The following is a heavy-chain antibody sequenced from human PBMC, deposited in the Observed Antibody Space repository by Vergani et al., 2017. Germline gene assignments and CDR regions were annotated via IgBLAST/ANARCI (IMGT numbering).Heavy chain of an antibody. D-gene: IGHD6-6*01. J-gene: IGHJ4*02. CDR2: IYYSGST. V-gene: IGHV4-39*01. CDR3: ARLLGSSSGGDY. CDR1: GGSISSSSYY. Sequence: QLQLQESGPGLVKPSETLSLTCTVSGGSISSSSYYWGWIRQPPGKGLEWIGRIYYSGSTYYNQSLKSRVTISVDTSKNQFSLKLSSVTAADTAVYYCARLLGSSSGGDYWGQGTLVTVSS.